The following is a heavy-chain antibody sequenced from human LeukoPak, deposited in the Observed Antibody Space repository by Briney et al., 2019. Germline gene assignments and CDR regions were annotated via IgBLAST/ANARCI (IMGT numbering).Heavy chain of an antibody. D-gene: IGHD3-10*01. Sequence: GESLKISCKGSGYSFTSYWIGWVRQMPGKGLEWMGIIYPGDSDTRYSPSFQGRVTISAGKSISTAYLQWSSLKASDTAMYYCARGGLTMVRGVIRTNWFDPWGQGTLVTVSS. CDR1: GYSFTSYW. V-gene: IGHV5-51*01. CDR3: ARGGLTMVRGVIRTNWFDP. J-gene: IGHJ5*02. CDR2: IYPGDSDT.